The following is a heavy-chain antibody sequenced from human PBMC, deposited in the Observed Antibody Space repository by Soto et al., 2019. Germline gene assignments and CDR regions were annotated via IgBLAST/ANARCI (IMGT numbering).Heavy chain of an antibody. J-gene: IGHJ3*01. CDR3: ATSYYLADAFDA. V-gene: IGHV1-18*01. CDR1: GFRFSDYG. CDR2: ISAFNGNT. D-gene: IGHD3-16*01. Sequence: ASVKVSCKASGFRFSDYGFNWLRQAPGQGLEWMGWISAFNGNTETAQGLQDRVTMTTDSSTTTAHMDLTNLTTDDTAIYYCATSYYLADAFDAWGQGTMVTVSS.